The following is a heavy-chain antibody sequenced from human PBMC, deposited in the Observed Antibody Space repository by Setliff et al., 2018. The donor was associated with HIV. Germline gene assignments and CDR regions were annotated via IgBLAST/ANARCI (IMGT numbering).Heavy chain of an antibody. CDR1: GDTNPSDA. CDR2: MNPNSGNT. D-gene: IGHD6-19*01. V-gene: IGHV1-8*02. J-gene: IGHJ6*03. Sequence: ASVKVSCKASGDTNPSDAISWVRQAPGQGLEWMGWMNPNSGNTGYAQKFQGRVTMTRNTSISTAYMELSSLRSEDTAVYYCARGAWYTSGWYSSRYMDVWGKGTTVTVSS. CDR3: ARGAWYTSGWYSSRYMDV.